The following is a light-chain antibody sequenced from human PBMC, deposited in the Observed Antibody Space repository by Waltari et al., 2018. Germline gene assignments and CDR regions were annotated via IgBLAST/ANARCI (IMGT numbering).Light chain of an antibody. CDR2: AAS. CDR3: QQSYSVPLT. J-gene: IGKJ1*01. Sequence: DIQMTQSPSSLSASVGDTVTISCRASQFINNYLNWYQQKPGKAPKLLFYAASILKHGVPAKFSGSGSATDFTLTISSLQFEDFATYYCQQSYSVPLTFGQGTRVEIK. V-gene: IGKV1-39*01. CDR1: QFINNY.